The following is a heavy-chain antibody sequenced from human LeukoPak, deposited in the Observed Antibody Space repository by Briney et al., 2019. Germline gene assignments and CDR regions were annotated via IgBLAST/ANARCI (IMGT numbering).Heavy chain of an antibody. CDR2: IYYSGST. D-gene: IGHD2-21*01. CDR3: ARDVDDAFDI. V-gene: IGHV4-59*01. Sequence: PSETLSLTCTVSGGSISSYYWSWIRQPPGKGLEWIGYIYYSGSTNYNPSLKSRVTISVDTSKSQFSLKLSSVTAADTAVYYCARDVDDAFDIWGQGTMVTVSS. CDR1: GGSISSYY. J-gene: IGHJ3*02.